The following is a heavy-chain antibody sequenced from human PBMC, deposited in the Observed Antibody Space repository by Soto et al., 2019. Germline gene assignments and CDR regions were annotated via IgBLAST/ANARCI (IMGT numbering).Heavy chain of an antibody. J-gene: IGHJ4*02. CDR1: GGSISSSYW. Sequence: QVQLQESGPGLVKPSGTLALTCAVSGGSISSSYWWSWVRQPPGKGLEWIGEISQSGSTNYNASLKTRVTLSVDKSKNQFSLKLSAVTAADTAVYYCAGRSRTIEWGPGTLVTVSS. CDR3: AGRSRTIE. V-gene: IGHV4-4*02. CDR2: ISQSGST. D-gene: IGHD1-7*01.